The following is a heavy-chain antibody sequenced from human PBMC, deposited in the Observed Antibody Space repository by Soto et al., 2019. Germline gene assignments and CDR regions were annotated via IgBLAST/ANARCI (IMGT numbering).Heavy chain of an antibody. Sequence: QLGESGPGLLKPSETLSLTCSVSGGSISSSNSYWSWIRQTPGKGLEWIGTVSYSGTTYYNAALESRLTISLETSKNQFSLKLTAVPAADTSLYYCARRNRYSAGLYGVDVWGQGTTVTVSS. CDR1: GGSISSSNSY. D-gene: IGHD5-12*01. CDR3: ARRNRYSAGLYGVDV. J-gene: IGHJ6*02. V-gene: IGHV4-39*01. CDR2: VSYSGTT.